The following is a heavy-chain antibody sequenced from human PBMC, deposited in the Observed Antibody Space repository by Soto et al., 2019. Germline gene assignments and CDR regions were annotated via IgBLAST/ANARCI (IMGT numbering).Heavy chain of an antibody. V-gene: IGHV4-39*01. J-gene: IGHJ5*02. CDR3: ARHLIVGVWFDT. D-gene: IGHD3-22*01. Sequence: QLQLQESGPGLVKPSETLSLTCTVSGGSISSSRYYWGWIRQPPGKGREWIGSIYYSGSTYYNPFLKSRVTISVDTYKNQFSLKLSYVTAADTAVYYCARHLIVGVWFDTWGQGTLVTVSS. CDR2: IYYSGST. CDR1: GGSISSSRYY.